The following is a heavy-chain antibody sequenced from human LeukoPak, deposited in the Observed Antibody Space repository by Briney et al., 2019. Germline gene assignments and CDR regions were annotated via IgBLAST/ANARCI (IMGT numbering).Heavy chain of an antibody. CDR3: ARDRDYRFDN. D-gene: IGHD3-16*01. J-gene: IGHJ4*02. CDR2: ISANSGDT. Sequence: ASMKVSCKASDYTFSDNGISWVRQAPGEGLEWMGWISANSGDTKYAQKMQGRVTTTRETSTSTAHMELRNLRSDDTAIYYCARDRDYRFDNWGQGTLVTVS. V-gene: IGHV1-18*01. CDR1: DYTFSDNG.